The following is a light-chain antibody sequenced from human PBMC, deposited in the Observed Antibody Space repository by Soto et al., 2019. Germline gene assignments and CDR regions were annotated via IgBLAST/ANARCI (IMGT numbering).Light chain of an antibody. J-gene: IGLJ1*01. Sequence: QSVLTQSPSASGSPGQSVTISCTGTSSDIGGYNSASWYQQHPGKAPKVMIYDVTKRPSGVPDRFSGSKSGNTASLTVSALQAEDEADYYCSSYTDRKNLVFGTGTKVTVL. CDR3: SSYTDRKNLV. V-gene: IGLV2-8*01. CDR1: SSDIGGYNS. CDR2: DVT.